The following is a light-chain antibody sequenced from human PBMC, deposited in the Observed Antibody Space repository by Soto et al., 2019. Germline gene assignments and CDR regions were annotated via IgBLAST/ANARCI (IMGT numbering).Light chain of an antibody. Sequence: EIVLTQSPATLSLSPGERATLSCRASQSVSSYLAWYQQKPGQAPRLLIYGASSRATGIPDKFSGSGSGTDFTLTISSLEPEDFAVYYCHQRQYWPPITFGQGTRLEIK. CDR1: QSVSSY. V-gene: IGKV3-11*01. CDR3: HQRQYWPPIT. J-gene: IGKJ5*01. CDR2: GAS.